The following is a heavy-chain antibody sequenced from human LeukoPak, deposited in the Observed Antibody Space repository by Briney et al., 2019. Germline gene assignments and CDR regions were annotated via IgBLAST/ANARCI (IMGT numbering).Heavy chain of an antibody. CDR2: IYITGST. CDR3: ARASRTYPNSLDS. Sequence: SETLSLTCTVSGGSISSYYWSWIRQAAGEGPEWIGRIYITGSTDYNPSLKSRVTISLDKSNNEFSLKMNSVTAADTAVYFCARASRTYPNSLDSWGRGTLVIVSS. CDR1: GGSISSYY. D-gene: IGHD2-2*01. V-gene: IGHV4-4*07. J-gene: IGHJ4*02.